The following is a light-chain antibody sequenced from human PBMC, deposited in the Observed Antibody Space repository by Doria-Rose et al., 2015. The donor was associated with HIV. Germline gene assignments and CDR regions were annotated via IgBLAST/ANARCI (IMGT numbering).Light chain of an antibody. CDR3: QQYGSSPRYT. V-gene: IGKV3-20*01. Sequence: LSPGERATLSCRASQSVSSSYLAWYQQKPGQAPRLLIYGASSRATGIPDRFSGSGSGTDFTLTISRLEPEDFAVYYCQQYGSSPRYTFGQGTKLEIK. CDR2: GAS. CDR1: QSVSSSY. J-gene: IGKJ2*01.